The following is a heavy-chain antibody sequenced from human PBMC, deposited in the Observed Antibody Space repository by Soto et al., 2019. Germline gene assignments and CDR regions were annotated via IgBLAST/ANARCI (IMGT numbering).Heavy chain of an antibody. CDR1: GFTFSSYA. Sequence: GGSLRLSCAASGFTFSSYAMHWVRQAPGKGLEWVAVISYDGSNKYYADSVKGRFTISRDNSKNTLYLQMNSLRAEDTAVYYCARGGGRELLPLYYFDYWGQGTLVTVSS. CDR2: ISYDGSNK. J-gene: IGHJ4*02. D-gene: IGHD1-26*01. CDR3: ARGGGRELLPLYYFDY. V-gene: IGHV3-30-3*01.